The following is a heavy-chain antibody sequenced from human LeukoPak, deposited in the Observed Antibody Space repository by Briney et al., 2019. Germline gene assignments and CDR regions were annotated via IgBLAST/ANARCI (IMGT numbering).Heavy chain of an antibody. CDR1: GGSISSSSYY. D-gene: IGHD3-3*01. CDR2: IYYSGST. Sequence: SETLSLTCTVSGGSISSSSYYWGWIRQPPGKGLEWIGSIYYSGSTYYNPSLKSRVTISVDTSKNQFSLKLSSVTAADTAVYYCASCRGIFGVVHFDYWGQGTLVTVSS. J-gene: IGHJ4*02. V-gene: IGHV4-39*01. CDR3: ASCRGIFGVVHFDY.